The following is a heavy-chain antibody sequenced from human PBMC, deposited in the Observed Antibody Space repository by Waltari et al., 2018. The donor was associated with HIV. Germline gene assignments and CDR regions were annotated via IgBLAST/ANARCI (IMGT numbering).Heavy chain of an antibody. CDR1: GFTFSNAW. V-gene: IGHV3-15*01. D-gene: IGHD3-22*01. CDR3: TTGMPYYYDSLINFDY. Sequence: AASGFTFSNAWMSWVRQAPGKGLEWVGRSKSKTDGGTTDYAAPVKGRFTISRDDSKNTLYLQMNSLKTEDTAVYYCTTGMPYYYDSLINFDYWGQGTLVTVSS. CDR2: SKSKTDGGTT. J-gene: IGHJ4*02.